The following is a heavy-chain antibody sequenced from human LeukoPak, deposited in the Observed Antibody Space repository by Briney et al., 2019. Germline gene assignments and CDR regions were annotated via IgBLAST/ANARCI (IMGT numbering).Heavy chain of an antibody. CDR3: ARALGDTRFDY. J-gene: IGHJ4*02. D-gene: IGHD3-16*01. CDR1: GFPFSSYA. CDR2: ISYDGSNK. Sequence: GGSLRLSCAPSGFPFSSYAMHWLRQAPGKGLEWVAVISYDGSNKYYADSVKGRFTISRDNSKNTLYLQMNSLRAEDTAVYYCARALGDTRFDYWGQGTLVTVSS. V-gene: IGHV3-30-3*01.